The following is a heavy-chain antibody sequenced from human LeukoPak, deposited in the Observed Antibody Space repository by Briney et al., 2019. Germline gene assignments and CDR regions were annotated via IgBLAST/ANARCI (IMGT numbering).Heavy chain of an antibody. CDR2: ISAYNGNI. CDR1: GYTFTSYD. Sequence: ASVKVSCKASGYTFTSYDITWVRQAPGLGLEWMGWISAYNGNIHYAQKLQGRVTMTTDTSTSTAYMELRSLRSDDTAVYYCARDPTDSSGYFGTLYYYYYYGMDVWGQGTTVTVSS. V-gene: IGHV1-18*01. D-gene: IGHD3-22*01. CDR3: ARDPTDSSGYFGTLYYYYYYGMDV. J-gene: IGHJ6*02.